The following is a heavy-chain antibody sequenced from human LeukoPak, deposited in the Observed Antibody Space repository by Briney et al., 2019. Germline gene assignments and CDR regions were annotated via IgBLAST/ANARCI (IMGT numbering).Heavy chain of an antibody. D-gene: IGHD3-22*01. CDR1: GGTFSSYA. CDR3: TTDITTPYYYYYYMDV. Sequence: SCKASGGTFSSYAISWVRQAPGKGLEWVGRIKSKTDGGTTDYAAPVKGRFTISRDDSKNTLYLQMNSLKTEDTAVYYCTTDITTPYYYYYYMDVWGKGTTVTISS. J-gene: IGHJ6*03. V-gene: IGHV3-15*01. CDR2: IKSKTDGGTT.